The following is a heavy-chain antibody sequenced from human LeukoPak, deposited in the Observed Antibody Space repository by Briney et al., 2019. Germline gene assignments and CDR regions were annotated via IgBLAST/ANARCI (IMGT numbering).Heavy chain of an antibody. Sequence: PSETLSLTCTASGGSISSYYWSWIRQPAGKGLEWIGRIYTSGSTNYNPSLKSRVTTSVDTSKNQFSLKLSSVTAADTAVYYCARRPIYYYDSSGYYNWGQGTLVTVSS. CDR2: IYTSGST. D-gene: IGHD3-22*01. CDR3: ARRPIYYYDSSGYYN. CDR1: GGSISSYY. J-gene: IGHJ4*02. V-gene: IGHV4-4*07.